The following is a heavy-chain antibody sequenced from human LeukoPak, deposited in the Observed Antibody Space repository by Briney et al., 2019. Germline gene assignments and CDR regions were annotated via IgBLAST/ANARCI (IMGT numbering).Heavy chain of an antibody. CDR1: GGSISSYY. CDR3: ARRRGVDILTGYDLYWFDP. D-gene: IGHD3-9*01. J-gene: IGHJ5*02. CDR2: IYHSGST. Sequence: SETLSLTCTVSGGSISSYYWSWTRQPPGKGLEWIGYIYHSGSTKYNPSLKSRVTISIDTSKNQFSLKLSSVTAADTAVYYCARRRGVDILTGYDLYWFDPWGQGTLVTVSS. V-gene: IGHV4-59*01.